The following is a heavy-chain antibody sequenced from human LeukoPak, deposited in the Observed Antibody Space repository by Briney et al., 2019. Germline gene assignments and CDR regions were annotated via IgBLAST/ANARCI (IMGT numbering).Heavy chain of an antibody. CDR2: NSSSSSII. D-gene: IGHD6-19*01. CDR3: ARDSSGWYRADY. CDR1: GFTFSSDS. J-gene: IGHJ4*02. Sequence: GGSLRRSFAASGFTFSSDSMNWVRQPPGKGLEWVSSNSSSSSIIYYAESVKGRFTISRDNAKNSLYLQMNSLRAEDTAVYYCARDSSGWYRADYWGQGTLVTVSS. V-gene: IGHV3-21*01.